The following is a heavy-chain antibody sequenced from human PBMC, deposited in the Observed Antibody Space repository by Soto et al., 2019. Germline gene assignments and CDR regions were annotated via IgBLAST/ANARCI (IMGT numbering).Heavy chain of an antibody. CDR1: GGTFSSYA. Sequence: QVQLVQSGAEVKKPGSSVKVSCKASGGTFSSYAISWVRQAPGQGLEWMGGIIPIFGTANYAQKFQDRVTITADESTSTAYMELRSLRSADTAVYYCAAHPMGTITYYYGMDVWGQGTTVTFSS. D-gene: IGHD1-1*01. CDR3: AAHPMGTITYYYGMDV. J-gene: IGHJ6*02. V-gene: IGHV1-69*12. CDR2: IIPIFGTA.